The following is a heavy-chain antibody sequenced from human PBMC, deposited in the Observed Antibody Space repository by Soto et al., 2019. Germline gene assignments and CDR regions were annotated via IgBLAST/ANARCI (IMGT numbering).Heavy chain of an antibody. Sequence: ESGGGVVQPGRSLRLSCAASGFTFSSYAMHWVRQAPGKGLEWVAVISYDGSNKYYADSVKGRFTISRDNSKNTLYLQMNSLRAEDTAVYYCAREGAYGGNSVRFFDYWGQGTLVTVSS. CDR2: ISYDGSNK. D-gene: IGHD4-17*01. J-gene: IGHJ4*02. CDR3: AREGAYGGNSVRFFDY. V-gene: IGHV3-30-3*01. CDR1: GFTFSSYA.